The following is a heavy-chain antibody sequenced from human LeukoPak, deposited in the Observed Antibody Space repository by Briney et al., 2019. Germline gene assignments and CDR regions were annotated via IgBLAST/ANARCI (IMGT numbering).Heavy chain of an antibody. CDR2: ISSSSSTI. V-gene: IGHV3-48*01. CDR1: GFTFSSYS. D-gene: IGHD3-10*01. CDR3: AKDQARGLYGSGGDI. Sequence: GGSLRLSCAASGFTFSSYSMNWVRQAPGKGLEWVSYISSSSSTIYYADSVKGRFTISRDNSKNTLYLQMNSLRAEDTAVYYCAKDQARGLYGSGGDIWGQGTMVTVSS. J-gene: IGHJ3*02.